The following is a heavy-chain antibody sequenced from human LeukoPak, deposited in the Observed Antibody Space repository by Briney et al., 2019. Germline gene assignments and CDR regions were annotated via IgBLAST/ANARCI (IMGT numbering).Heavy chain of an antibody. CDR1: GFTFSSYW. CDR3: ARDFRVEHIVVVPAAMPANSSSWPLDY. V-gene: IGHV3-7*01. Sequence: GGSLRLSCAASGFTFSSYWMSWVRQAPGKGLEWVANIKQDGSEKYYVDSVKGRFTISRDNAKNTLYLQMNSLRAEDTAVYYCARDFRVEHIVVVPAAMPANSSSWPLDYWAREPWSPSPQ. J-gene: IGHJ4*02. CDR2: IKQDGSEK. D-gene: IGHD2-2*01.